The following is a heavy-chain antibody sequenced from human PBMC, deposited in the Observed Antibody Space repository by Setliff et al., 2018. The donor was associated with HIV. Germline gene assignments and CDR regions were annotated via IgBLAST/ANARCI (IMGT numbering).Heavy chain of an antibody. Sequence: GASVKVSCKASGYTFTSYYMHWVRQAPGQGLEWMGIINPSGGSTSYAQKFQGRVTMTRDTSTSTVYMELSSLRSEDTAVYYCAREESITIFGVPIWGYYYYYMDVWGKGTTVTV. J-gene: IGHJ6*03. D-gene: IGHD3-3*01. CDR1: GYTFTSYY. V-gene: IGHV1-46*01. CDR3: AREESITIFGVPIWGYYYYYMDV. CDR2: INPSGGST.